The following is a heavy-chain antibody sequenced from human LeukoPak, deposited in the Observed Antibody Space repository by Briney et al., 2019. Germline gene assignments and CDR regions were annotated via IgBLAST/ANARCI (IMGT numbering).Heavy chain of an antibody. V-gene: IGHV1-69*13. CDR1: GGTFSSYA. D-gene: IGHD3-9*01. Sequence: ASVKVSCKASGGTFSSYAISWVRQAPGQGLEWMGGIIPIFGTANYAQKFQGRVTITADESTSTAYMGLSSLRSEDTAVYYCARADDILTGGFDPWGQGTLVTVSS. CDR3: ARADDILTGGFDP. J-gene: IGHJ5*02. CDR2: IIPIFGTA.